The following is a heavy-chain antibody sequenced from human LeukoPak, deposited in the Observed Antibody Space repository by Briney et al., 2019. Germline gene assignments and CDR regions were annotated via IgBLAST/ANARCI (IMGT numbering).Heavy chain of an antibody. CDR1: GFTFSSYW. CDR3: ARGVGDFDY. J-gene: IGHJ4*02. CDR2: INTDGSST. Sequence: GGSLRLSCAASGFTFSSYWMHWVRQAPGKGLVWVSRINTDGSSTSYADSVKGRFTISRDNANKSLYLQMNSLRAEDTAVYYCARGVGDFDYWGQGTLVTVSS. V-gene: IGHV3-74*01. D-gene: IGHD2-2*01.